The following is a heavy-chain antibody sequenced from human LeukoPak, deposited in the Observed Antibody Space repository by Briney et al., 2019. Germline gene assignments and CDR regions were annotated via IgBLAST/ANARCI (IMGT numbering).Heavy chain of an antibody. D-gene: IGHD1-7*01. Sequence: ASVKVSCKASGYTFTGYYMHWVRQAPGQGLEWTGWINPNSGGTNYAQKFQGRVTMTRDTSISTAYMDLSRLRSDDTAVYYCARGAGRNYNFDYWGQGTLVTVSS. J-gene: IGHJ4*02. CDR3: ARGAGRNYNFDY. V-gene: IGHV1-2*02. CDR2: INPNSGGT. CDR1: GYTFTGYY.